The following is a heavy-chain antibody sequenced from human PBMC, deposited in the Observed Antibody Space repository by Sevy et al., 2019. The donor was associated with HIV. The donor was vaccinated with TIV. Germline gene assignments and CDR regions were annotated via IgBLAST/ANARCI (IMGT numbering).Heavy chain of an antibody. CDR3: AKANTYYDFWSGFDP. Sequence: GGSLRLSCAASGFMFDDYAMHWVRQAPGKGLEWVSGISWNSGSIGYADSVKGRFTISRDNAKNSLYLLMNSLRAEDMALYYCAKANTYYDFWSGFDPWGQGTLVTVSS. CDR1: GFMFDDYA. D-gene: IGHD3-3*01. CDR2: ISWNSGSI. V-gene: IGHV3-9*03. J-gene: IGHJ5*02.